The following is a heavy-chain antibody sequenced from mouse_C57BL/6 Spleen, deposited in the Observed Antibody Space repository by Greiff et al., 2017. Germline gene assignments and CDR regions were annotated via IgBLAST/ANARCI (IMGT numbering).Heavy chain of an antibody. CDR1: GYTFTDYN. J-gene: IGHJ2*01. V-gene: IGHV1-18*01. Sequence: EVMLVESGPELVKPGASVKIPCKASGYTFTDYNMDWVKQSHGKSLEWIGDINPNNGGTIYNQKFKGKATLTVDKSSSTAYMELRSLTSEDTAVYYCARKDYYGSSPYFDYWGQGTTLTVSS. CDR2: INPNNGGT. D-gene: IGHD1-1*01. CDR3: ARKDYYGSSPYFDY.